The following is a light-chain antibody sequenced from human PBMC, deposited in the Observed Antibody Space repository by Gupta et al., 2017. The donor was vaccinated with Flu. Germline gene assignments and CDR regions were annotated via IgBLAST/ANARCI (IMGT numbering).Light chain of an antibody. CDR1: KLGNKY. J-gene: IGLJ2*01. CDR3: QAWDSSTVV. CDR2: QDN. V-gene: IGLV3-1*01. Sequence: SSELTQPPSMSVSPGQTASITCSGDKLGNKYACWYQKKAGQSPLLVIYQDNKRPSGIPERFSGSNSGNTATLTISGTQTIDEADYYCQAWDSSTVVFGGGTKLTVL.